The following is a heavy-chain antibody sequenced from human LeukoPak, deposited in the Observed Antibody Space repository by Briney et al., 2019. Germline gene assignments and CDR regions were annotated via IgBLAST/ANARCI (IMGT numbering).Heavy chain of an antibody. V-gene: IGHV3-48*01. J-gene: IGHJ4*02. Sequence: GGSLRLSCGASGFTFSRDRMNWVRQAPGKGLEWVSYINGGGSPIYYADSVRGRFTISRDNVKNSLYLQMNSLRAEDTAVYYCARDSIQLWPNAIYFWGQGTLVTVSS. CDR1: GFTFSRDR. CDR3: ARDSIQLWPNAIYF. CDR2: INGGGSPI. D-gene: IGHD1-1*01.